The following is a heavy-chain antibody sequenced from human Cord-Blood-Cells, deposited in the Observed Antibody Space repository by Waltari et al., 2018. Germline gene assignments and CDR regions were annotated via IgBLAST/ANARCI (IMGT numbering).Heavy chain of an antibody. Sequence: QVQLQESGPGLVKPSETLSLTCAAPGYSISSGYSWGWLRPPPGKGLEWIGSIYHSGSTYYNPSLKSRVTISVDTSKNQFSLKLSSVTAADTAVYYCARDSIAARPVGAFDIWGQGTMVTVSS. V-gene: IGHV4-38-2*02. CDR3: ARDSIAARPVGAFDI. J-gene: IGHJ3*02. CDR2: IYHSGST. CDR1: GYSISSGYS. D-gene: IGHD6-6*01.